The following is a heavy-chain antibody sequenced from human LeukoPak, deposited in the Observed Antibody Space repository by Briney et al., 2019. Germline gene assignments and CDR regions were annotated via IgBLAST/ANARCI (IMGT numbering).Heavy chain of an antibody. D-gene: IGHD1-26*01. CDR1: GGSISSSSYY. Sequence: SETLSLTCTVSGGSISSSSYYWGWIRQPPGKGLEWIGSIYYSGSTYYDPSLKSRVTISVDTSKNQFSLKLSSVTAADTAVYYCARQDGGATTFDPWGQGTLVTV. J-gene: IGHJ5*02. V-gene: IGHV4-39*01. CDR2: IYYSGST. CDR3: ARQDGGATTFDP.